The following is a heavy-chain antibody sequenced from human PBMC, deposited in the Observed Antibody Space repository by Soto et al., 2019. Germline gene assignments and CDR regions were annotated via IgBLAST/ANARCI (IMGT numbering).Heavy chain of an antibody. Sequence: QVQLVESGGGVVQPGRSLRLSCAASGFTFSSYAMHWVRQAPGKGLEWVAVISYDGSNKYYADSVKGRFTISRDNSKNKLYLQRNSLRAEETAVYYCARDYIVVVRALGAFDIWGQGTMVTVSS. J-gene: IGHJ3*02. CDR3: ARDYIVVVRALGAFDI. CDR2: ISYDGSNK. CDR1: GFTFSSYA. D-gene: IGHD3-22*01. V-gene: IGHV3-30-3*01.